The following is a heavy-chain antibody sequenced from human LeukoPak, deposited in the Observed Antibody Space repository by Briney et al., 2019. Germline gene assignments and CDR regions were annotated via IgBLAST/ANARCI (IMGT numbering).Heavy chain of an antibody. CDR1: GFTFSSYG. CDR3: AKDRRYSSSWHETRLMYYYYYGMDV. D-gene: IGHD6-13*01. J-gene: IGHJ6*02. CDR2: ISYDGSNK. Sequence: GRSLRLSCAASGFTFSSYGMHWVRQAPGKGLEWVAVISYDGSNKYYADSVKGRFTISRDNSKNTLYLQMNSLRAEDTAVYYCAKDRRYSSSWHETRLMYYYYYGMDVWGQGTTVTVSS. V-gene: IGHV3-30*18.